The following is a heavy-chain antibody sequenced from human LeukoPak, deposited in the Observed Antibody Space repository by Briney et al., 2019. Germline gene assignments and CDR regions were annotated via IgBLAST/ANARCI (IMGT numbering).Heavy chain of an antibody. CDR1: GFTFSSYA. Sequence: GGSLRLSCAASGFTFSSYAMSWVRPAPGKGLEWVSAISGSGGSKYYADSVKGRFTISRDNSKNTLYLQMNSLRAEDTAVYYCAKDRGGSTSANDYWGQGTLVTVSS. CDR3: AKDRGGSTSANDY. D-gene: IGHD2-2*01. V-gene: IGHV3-23*01. CDR2: ISGSGGSK. J-gene: IGHJ4*02.